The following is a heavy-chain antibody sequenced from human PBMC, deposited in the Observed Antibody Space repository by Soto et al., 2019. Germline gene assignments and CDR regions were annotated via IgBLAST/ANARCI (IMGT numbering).Heavy chain of an antibody. CDR3: ARRYGTVFDY. CDR1: GGSISSYY. V-gene: IGHV4-59*01. Sequence: QVQLQESGPGLVKPSETLSLTCTVSGGSISSYYWSWIRQPPGKGPEWIGYIYYSGSTNYNPSLKSRVTISVDTSKNQCSLKVSSVTAADTAVYYCARRYGTVFDYWGQGTLVTVSS. J-gene: IGHJ4*02. CDR2: IYYSGST. D-gene: IGHD6-13*01.